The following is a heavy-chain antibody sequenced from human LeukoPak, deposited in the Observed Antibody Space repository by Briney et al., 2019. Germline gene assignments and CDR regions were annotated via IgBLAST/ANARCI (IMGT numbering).Heavy chain of an antibody. CDR2: IYPGDSDT. Sequence: PGESLKISCKGFGYRITNYWIGWVRQMPGKGLEWMGIIYPGDSDTRYSPSFQGQVTISADKSISTAYLQWSSLKASDTAMYYCARGAYDSSGYPLDYWGQGTLVTVSS. CDR1: GYRITNYW. CDR3: ARGAYDSSGYPLDY. V-gene: IGHV5-51*01. J-gene: IGHJ4*02. D-gene: IGHD3-22*01.